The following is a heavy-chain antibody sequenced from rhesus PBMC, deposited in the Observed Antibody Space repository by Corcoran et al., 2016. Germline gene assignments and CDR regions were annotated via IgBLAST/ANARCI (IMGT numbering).Heavy chain of an antibody. CDR3: ASYSGYSYLGFDY. CDR2: IFLLVGIT. CDR1: GFTFGRYA. V-gene: IGHV1-198*02. Sequence: QVQLVQSGAEVKKPGASVKASCKASGFTFGRYAISWVREAPGPGLEWLGVIFLLVGITNCAEKFQGRVTITADTSTSTAYMELSSLRSEDTAVYYCASYSGYSYLGFDYWGQGVLVTVSS. D-gene: IGHD5-24*01. J-gene: IGHJ4*01.